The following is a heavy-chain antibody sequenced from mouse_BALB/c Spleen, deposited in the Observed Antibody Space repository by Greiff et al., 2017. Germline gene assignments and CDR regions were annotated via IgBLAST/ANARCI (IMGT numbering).Heavy chain of an antibody. Sequence: VQLQQSGAEFVKPGASVKLSCTASGFNIKDTYMHWVKQRPEQGLEWIGRIDTANGNTKSDPKFQGKAPITADTSSNKAYLQLNSLTSEDTAVYCCARYYGRYAMDYWGQGTTVTVSS. CDR2: IDTANGNT. D-gene: IGHD1-2*01. CDR3: ARYYGRYAMDY. V-gene: IGHV14-3*02. J-gene: IGHJ4*01. CDR1: GFNIKDTY.